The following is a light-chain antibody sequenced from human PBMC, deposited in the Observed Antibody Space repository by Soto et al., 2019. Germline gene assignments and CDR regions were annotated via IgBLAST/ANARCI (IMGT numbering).Light chain of an antibody. CDR1: SSDIGSYNL. Sequence: QSALTQPASVSGAPGQSITISCTGTSSDIGSYNLVSWYQQLPGKAPKLMIYEVNKRPSGVSNRFSGSKSGNTASLTISGLQAEDEADYCCCSYAGSSLYVFGPGTKLTVL. CDR3: CSYAGSSLYV. CDR2: EVN. J-gene: IGLJ1*01. V-gene: IGLV2-23*02.